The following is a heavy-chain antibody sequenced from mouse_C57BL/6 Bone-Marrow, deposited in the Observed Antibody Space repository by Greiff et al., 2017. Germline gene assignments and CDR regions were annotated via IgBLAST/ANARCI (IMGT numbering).Heavy chain of an antibody. CDR3: ASSSWAWFAY. V-gene: IGHV5-6*02. CDR2: ISSGGSYT. Sequence: EVMLVESGGDLVKPGGSLKLSCAASGFTFSSYGMSWVRQTPDKRLEWVATISSGGSYTYYPDSVKGRFTISRDNAKNTLYLQMSSLKSEDTAMYYCASSSWAWFAYWGQGTLVTVSA. D-gene: IGHD1-1*01. CDR1: GFTFSSYG. J-gene: IGHJ3*01.